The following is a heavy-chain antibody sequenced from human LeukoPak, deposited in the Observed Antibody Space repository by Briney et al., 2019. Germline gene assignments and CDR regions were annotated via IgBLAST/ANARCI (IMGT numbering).Heavy chain of an antibody. D-gene: IGHD3-10*01. J-gene: IGHJ4*02. V-gene: IGHV3-74*01. CDR3: ARASAPMVRGVIGS. CDR1: GFTFSSYW. Sequence: GGSLRLSCAASGFTFSSYWMHWVRQAPGKGLVWVSRINSDGSSTSYADSVKGRFTISRDNAKNTLYLQMNSLGAEDTAVYYCARASAPMVRGVIGSWGQGTLVTVSS. CDR2: INSDGSST.